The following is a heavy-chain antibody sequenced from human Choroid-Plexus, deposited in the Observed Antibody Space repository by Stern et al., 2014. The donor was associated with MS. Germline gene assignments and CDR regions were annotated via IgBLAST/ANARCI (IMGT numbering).Heavy chain of an antibody. J-gene: IGHJ5*02. D-gene: IGHD2/OR15-2a*01. CDR3: AKDRQYLTYFFDH. CDR2: VSHDGSNK. V-gene: IGHV3-30*18. CDR1: GFTFGSCA. Sequence: VQLVESGGGVVQPGRPLRLSWVASGFTFGSCAMHWVRQAPGKGLEWVAGVSHDGSNKYYADSVKGRFTISRDNSQNTLYMQMSSLRPEDTAVYYCAKDRQYLTYFFDHWGQGSLVTVSS.